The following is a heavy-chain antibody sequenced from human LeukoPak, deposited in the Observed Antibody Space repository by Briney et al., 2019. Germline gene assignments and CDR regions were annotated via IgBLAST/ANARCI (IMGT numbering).Heavy chain of an antibody. CDR2: IYHTGST. CDR1: GGSVSDYY. D-gene: IGHD7-27*01. Sequence: SEALSLTCTISGGSVSDYYWSWIRQSPGKGLEWIGYIYHTGSTSYSPSLKSRVTISADTSQNRFSLKLSSVTAADTAVYYCASRKLGNDYWGQGTLVTVSS. J-gene: IGHJ4*02. V-gene: IGHV4-59*02. CDR3: ASRKLGNDY.